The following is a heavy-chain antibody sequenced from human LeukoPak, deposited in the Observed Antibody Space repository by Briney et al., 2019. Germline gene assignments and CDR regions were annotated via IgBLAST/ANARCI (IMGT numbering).Heavy chain of an antibody. J-gene: IGHJ3*02. CDR2: IYHSGST. Sequence: PSETLSLTCAVSGDSISSSYWWSWVRQAPGKGLEWIGEIYHSGSTNYNPSLKSRVTISVDKSQNQFSLKLSSVTAADTAVYYCARKEYGDPSRAFHIWGQGTVVTVSS. CDR3: ARKEYGDPSRAFHI. D-gene: IGHD4-17*01. CDR1: GDSISSSYW. V-gene: IGHV4-4*02.